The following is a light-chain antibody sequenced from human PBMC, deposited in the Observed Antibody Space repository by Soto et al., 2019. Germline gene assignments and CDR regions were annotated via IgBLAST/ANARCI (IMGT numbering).Light chain of an antibody. CDR3: CSYADTYTYV. CDR1: SSDVGRYNY. V-gene: IGLV2-11*01. J-gene: IGLJ1*01. CDR2: DVT. Sequence: QSALPQPASVSGSPGQSITISCTGTSSDVGRYNYVSWYQQHPGKAPKLMIYDVTKRPSGVPDRFSGSKSGNTASLTISGLQAEDEADYYCCSYADTYTYVFGTGTKV.